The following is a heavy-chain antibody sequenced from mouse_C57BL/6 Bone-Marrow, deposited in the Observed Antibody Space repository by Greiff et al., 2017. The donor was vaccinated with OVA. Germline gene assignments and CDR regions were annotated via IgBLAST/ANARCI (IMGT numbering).Heavy chain of an antibody. J-gene: IGHJ2*01. CDR2: IHPNSGST. V-gene: IGHV1-64*01. CDR1: GYTFTSYW. D-gene: IGHD4-1*01. Sequence: VQVVESGAELVKPGASVKLSCKASGYTFTSYWMHWVKQRPGQGLEWIGMIHPNSGSTNYNEKFKSKATLTVDKSSSTAYMQLSSLTSEDSAVYYCASSHWDGDYWGQGTTLTVSS. CDR3: ASSHWDGDY.